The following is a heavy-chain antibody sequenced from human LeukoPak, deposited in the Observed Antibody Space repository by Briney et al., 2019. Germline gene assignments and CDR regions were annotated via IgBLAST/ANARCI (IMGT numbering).Heavy chain of an antibody. CDR1: GYTFTGYY. V-gene: IGHV1-2*02. J-gene: IGHJ4*02. Sequence: ASVKVSCKASGYTFTGYYMHWVRQAPGQGLEWMGWINPNSGGTNYAQKFQGRVTMTRDTSTSTVYMELSSLRSEDTAVYYCAREQTGYSYGYGYWGQGTLVTVSS. CDR3: AREQTGYSYGYGY. CDR2: INPNSGGT. D-gene: IGHD5-18*01.